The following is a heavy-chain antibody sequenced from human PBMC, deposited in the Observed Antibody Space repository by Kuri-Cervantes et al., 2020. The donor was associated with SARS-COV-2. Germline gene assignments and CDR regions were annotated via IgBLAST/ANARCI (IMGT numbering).Heavy chain of an antibody. V-gene: IGHV3-7*01. J-gene: IGHJ6*02. CDR2: IEQDGSGK. Sequence: GESLKISCAASGFTFSSYGMHWVRQAPGKGLEWVANIEQDGSGKYYVDSVRGRFIISRDNAKNSLYLQMNSLRAEDTAVYYCARDRNYYGSGTYYYYYGLDVWGQGTTVTVSS. CDR3: ARDRNYYGSGTYYYYYGLDV. D-gene: IGHD3-10*01. CDR1: GFTFSSYG.